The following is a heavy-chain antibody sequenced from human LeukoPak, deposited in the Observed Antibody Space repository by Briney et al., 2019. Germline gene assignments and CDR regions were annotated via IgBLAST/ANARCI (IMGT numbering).Heavy chain of an antibody. CDR2: SNYGGSN. CDR3: AGNPLSTNDIEI. D-gene: IGHD3-22*01. Sequence: SETLSLTCSVYGGSISNSYWNWIRQSPGKGLEWNGFSNYGGSNTNSASPKSRETISGGASKKQFTLKLSALTAAGTAVYFCAGNPLSTNDIEIWGQGTMVTVSS. CDR1: GGSISNSY. V-gene: IGHV4-59*01. J-gene: IGHJ3*02.